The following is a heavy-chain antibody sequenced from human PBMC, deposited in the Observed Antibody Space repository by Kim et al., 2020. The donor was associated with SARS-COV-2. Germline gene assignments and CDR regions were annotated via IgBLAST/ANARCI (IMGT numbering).Heavy chain of an antibody. J-gene: IGHJ3*02. CDR3: ARPRRTHDAFDI. V-gene: IGHV4-4*02. Sequence: NYTPSLKSRVTISVDKSKNPFSLKLSSVTAADTAVYYCARPRRTHDAFDIWGQGTMVTVSS.